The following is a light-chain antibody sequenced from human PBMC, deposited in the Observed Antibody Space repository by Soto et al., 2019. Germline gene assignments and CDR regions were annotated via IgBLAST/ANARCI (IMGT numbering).Light chain of an antibody. J-gene: IGKJ4*01. V-gene: IGKV3-20*01. CDR3: QQYATSPLT. CDR2: GTS. Sequence: EIVLTQSPGTLSLSPGERATLSCRASQSVSSTYLAWYQQKPGQAPRLLIYGTSSRATGIPDRFSGSGSGTDFTLTISRLEPEDFAVYYCQQYATSPLTFGGGTKLGIK. CDR1: QSVSSTY.